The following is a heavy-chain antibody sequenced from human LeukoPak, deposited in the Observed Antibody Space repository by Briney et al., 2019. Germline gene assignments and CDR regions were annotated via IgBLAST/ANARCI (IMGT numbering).Heavy chain of an antibody. CDR3: ARDLRARGNYSSTNCYELDY. V-gene: IGHV3-30-3*01. D-gene: IGHD2-2*01. CDR2: ISYDGSNK. J-gene: IGHJ4*02. CDR1: GFIFNSYA. Sequence: GGSLRLSCAASGFIFNSYALHWVRQAPGKGLEWVAVISYDGSNKYYADSVRGRFTISRDNSKNTLYLQMNSLRAEDTAVYYCARDLRARGNYSSTNCYELDYWGQGTLVTVSS.